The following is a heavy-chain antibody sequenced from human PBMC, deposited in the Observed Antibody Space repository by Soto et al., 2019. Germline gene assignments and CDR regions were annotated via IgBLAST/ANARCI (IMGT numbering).Heavy chain of an antibody. CDR3: AREVLGGWYNWFDP. CDR1: GYTFTSYG. Sequence: GASVKVSCKASGYTFTSYGLSWVRQAPGQGLEWMGWISAYNGNTNYAQKLQGRVTMTTDTSTSTAYMELRSLRSDDTAVYYCAREVLGGWYNWFDPWGQGTLVTVSS. CDR2: ISAYNGNT. D-gene: IGHD6-19*01. J-gene: IGHJ5*02. V-gene: IGHV1-18*01.